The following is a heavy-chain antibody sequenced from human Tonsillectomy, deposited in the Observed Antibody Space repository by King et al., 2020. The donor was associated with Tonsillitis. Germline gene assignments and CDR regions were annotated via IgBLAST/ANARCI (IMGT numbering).Heavy chain of an antibody. CDR1: GFTFSNAW. CDR3: RTGNF. Sequence: EVQLVESGGGLVKPGGSLRLSCAASGFTFSNAWMTWVRQAPGKGLEWGGRIKSKTDGGTTDYAAPVKGRFTILRDDSKNTLYLQMNSLKTEDTAVYYCRTGNFWGQGTLVTVSS. V-gene: IGHV3-15*01. J-gene: IGHJ4*02. CDR2: IKSKTDGGTT.